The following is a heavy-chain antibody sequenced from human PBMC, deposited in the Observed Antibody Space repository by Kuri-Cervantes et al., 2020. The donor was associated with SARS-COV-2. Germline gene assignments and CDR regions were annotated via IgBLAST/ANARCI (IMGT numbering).Heavy chain of an antibody. CDR3: ARDRGRIAAAGIGWFDP. V-gene: IGHV4-59*12. Sequence: GSLRLSCAASGFTFSSYWMSWVRQSPGKGLEWIGSIYYSGNTLYNPSLKSRLTISVDTSKKQFSLNLSSVTAADTAVYYCARDRGRIAAAGIGWFDPWGQGTLVTDSS. CDR2: IYYSGNT. CDR1: GFTFSSYW. J-gene: IGHJ5*02. D-gene: IGHD6-13*01.